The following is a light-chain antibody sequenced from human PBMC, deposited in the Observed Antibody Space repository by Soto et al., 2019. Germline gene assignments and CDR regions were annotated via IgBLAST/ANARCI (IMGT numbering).Light chain of an antibody. CDR3: HQYNNLPPWT. CDR2: GAS. V-gene: IGKV3-15*01. J-gene: IGKJ1*01. Sequence: EVVMTQSPATLSVSPGERATLSCRASQSVSINLAWYQQKPGQAPRLLIFGASTRATGIPARFSGSGSGTEFTLTISSLQSEDFAVYYCHQYNNLPPWTFGQGTKVEIK. CDR1: QSVSIN.